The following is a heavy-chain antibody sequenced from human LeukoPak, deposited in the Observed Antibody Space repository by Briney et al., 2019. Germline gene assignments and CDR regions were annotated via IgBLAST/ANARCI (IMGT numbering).Heavy chain of an antibody. J-gene: IGHJ5*02. CDR1: GGSISSSSYY. Sequence: PSETLSLTCTVSGGSISSSSYYWGWIRQPPGKGLEWIGSIYYSGSTYYSPSLKSRVTISVDTSKNQFPLKLSSVTAADTAVYYCATYGRYYYYGSGSYYKMLEFDPWGQGTLVTVSS. V-gene: IGHV4-39*01. CDR2: IYYSGST. CDR3: ATYGRYYYYGSGSYYKMLEFDP. D-gene: IGHD3-10*01.